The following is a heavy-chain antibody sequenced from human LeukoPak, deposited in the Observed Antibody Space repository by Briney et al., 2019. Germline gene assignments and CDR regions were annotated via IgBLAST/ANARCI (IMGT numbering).Heavy chain of an antibody. J-gene: IGHJ4*02. Sequence: GGSLRLSCAASGFTVRSNYVRWVRQARGRGLEWVSVIYSGGSTYYADSVKGRFTISRDNSKNTLYLQMNSLRAEDTAVYYCARNEYSGSLDYWGQGALVTVSS. CDR2: IYSGGST. CDR1: GFTVRSNY. V-gene: IGHV3-53*01. CDR3: ARNEYSGSLDY. D-gene: IGHD1-26*01.